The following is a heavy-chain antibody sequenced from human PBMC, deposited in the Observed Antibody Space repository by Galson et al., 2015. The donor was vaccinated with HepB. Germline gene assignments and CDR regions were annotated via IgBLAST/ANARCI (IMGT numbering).Heavy chain of an antibody. Sequence: SLRLSCAASGFTFSSYAMRWVRQAPGKGLEWVPVISGSAGRTYYADSVKGRFTISRDISTNTLYLQMNSLRAEDTALYYCAKDLVPSPQHCSAASCYPYSFGYCGQGTLVTVS. CDR1: GFTFSSYA. V-gene: IGHV3-23*01. CDR3: AKDLVPSPQHCSAASCYPYSFGY. D-gene: IGHD2-15*01. J-gene: IGHJ4*02. CDR2: ISGSAGRT.